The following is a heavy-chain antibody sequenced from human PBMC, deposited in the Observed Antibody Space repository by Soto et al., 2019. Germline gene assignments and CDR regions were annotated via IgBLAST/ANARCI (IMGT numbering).Heavy chain of an antibody. V-gene: IGHV2-5*02. D-gene: IGHD5-18*01. CDR2: IYWDDDK. CDR3: AHVRHDNYGRPFDC. CDR1: GFSLNTSGVG. Sequence: QITLKESGPPLVKPTQTLTLTCTFSGFSLNTSGVGVGWIRQPPGKALEWLGLIYWDDDKRYSPSLKSRLTITKDTSKNQVVLRMTNLDPVETATYYCAHVRHDNYGRPFDCWGQGSLVTVSS. J-gene: IGHJ4*02.